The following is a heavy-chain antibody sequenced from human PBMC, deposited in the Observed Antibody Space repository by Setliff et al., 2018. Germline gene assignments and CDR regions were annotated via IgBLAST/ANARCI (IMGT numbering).Heavy chain of an antibody. Sequence: PGGSLRLSCVASGFNLHVYTMEWVRQAPGKGLDWVSSISSNSNYIYTADSLKGRLTVSRDNAKNSLYLQLDSLTADDTAVYYCAKGSGYNLGGWYYYYMDVWGKGTTVTVSS. CDR3: AKGSGYNLGGWYYYYMDV. D-gene: IGHD5-12*01. CDR2: ISSNSNYI. CDR1: GFNLHVYT. J-gene: IGHJ6*03. V-gene: IGHV3-21*01.